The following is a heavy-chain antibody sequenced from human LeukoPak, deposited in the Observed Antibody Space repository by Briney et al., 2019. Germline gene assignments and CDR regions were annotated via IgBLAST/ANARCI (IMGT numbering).Heavy chain of an antibody. Sequence: ASVKVSCKASGYTFTSYGISWVRQAPGQGLEWMGWISAYNGNTNYARKLQGRVTMTTDTSTSTAYMELRSLRSDDTAVYYCARASMVRGVFDYWGQGTLVTVSS. CDR3: ARASMVRGVFDY. J-gene: IGHJ4*02. V-gene: IGHV1-18*04. CDR1: GYTFTSYG. CDR2: ISAYNGNT. D-gene: IGHD3-10*01.